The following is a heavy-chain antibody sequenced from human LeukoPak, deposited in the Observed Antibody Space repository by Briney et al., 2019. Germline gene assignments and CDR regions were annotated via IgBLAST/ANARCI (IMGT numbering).Heavy chain of an antibody. CDR2: INHSGST. Sequence: SETLSLTCAVYGGSFSGYYWSWIRQPPGKGLEWIGEINHSGSTNYNPSLKSRVTISVDTSKNQFSLKLSSVTAADTAVYYCARRGSSWYVYWGQGTLVTVSS. CDR3: ARRGSSWYVY. J-gene: IGHJ4*02. V-gene: IGHV4-34*01. D-gene: IGHD6-13*01. CDR1: GGSFSGYY.